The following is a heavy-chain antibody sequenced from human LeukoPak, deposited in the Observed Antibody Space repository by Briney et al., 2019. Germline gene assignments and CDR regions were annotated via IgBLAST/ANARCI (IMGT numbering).Heavy chain of an antibody. J-gene: IGHJ6*03. CDR3: ARRDPYYYYMDV. CDR1: GFKFDDYA. CDR2: ITRNSDAM. Sequence: GGSLRLSCVASGFKFDDYAMHWLRQVPGKGLEWVSGITRNSDAMGYADSVKGRFTISRDNAKNSLYLQMNSLRAEDTALYYCARRDPYYYYMDVWGKGTTVTVSS. V-gene: IGHV3-9*01.